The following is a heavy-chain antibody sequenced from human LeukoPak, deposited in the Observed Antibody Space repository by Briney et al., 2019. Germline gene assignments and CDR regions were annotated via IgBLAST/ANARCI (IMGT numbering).Heavy chain of an antibody. CDR2: INHTGSI. V-gene: IGHV4-34*01. D-gene: IGHD5-18*01. CDR1: GGSFSGYY. J-gene: IGHJ4*02. Sequence: SETLSLTCAVSGGSFSGYYWSWIGTPPCKGREWIGVINHTGSINYIPSLKSQVSISLDTSKNQFSLKLSSVTAADMAVYYCARGIQLGYFGYWGQGTLVTVSS. CDR3: ARGIQLGYFGY.